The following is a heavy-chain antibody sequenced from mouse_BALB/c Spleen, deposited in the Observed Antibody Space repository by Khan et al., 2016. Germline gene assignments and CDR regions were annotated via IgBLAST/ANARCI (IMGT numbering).Heavy chain of an antibody. V-gene: IGHV1-54*01. CDR3: ARSDGYDLGYAY. J-gene: IGHJ3*01. Sequence: QVRLQQSGAELVRPGTSVKVSCKASGYAFTNYLIEWVKQRPGQGLEWIGVINPGSGGSNYTEKFKGKAALTADISSRTAYLQLSSLTSDDAAVYFCARSDGYDLGYAYWGQGTPVTVSA. D-gene: IGHD2-2*01. CDR1: GYAFTNYL. CDR2: INPGSGGS.